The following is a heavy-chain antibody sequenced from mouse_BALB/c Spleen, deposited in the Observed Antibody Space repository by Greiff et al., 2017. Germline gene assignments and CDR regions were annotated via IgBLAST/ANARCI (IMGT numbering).Heavy chain of an antibody. CDR3: ARETITTKFAY. CDR1: GYTFTSYW. Sequence: VQLVESGAELAKPGASVKMSCKASGYTFTSYWMHWVKQRPGQGLEWIGYINPSTGYTEYNQKFKDKATLTADKSSSTAYMQLSSLTSEDSAVYYCARETITTKFAYWGQGTLVTVSA. J-gene: IGHJ3*01. D-gene: IGHD1-2*01. V-gene: IGHV1-7*01. CDR2: INPSTGYT.